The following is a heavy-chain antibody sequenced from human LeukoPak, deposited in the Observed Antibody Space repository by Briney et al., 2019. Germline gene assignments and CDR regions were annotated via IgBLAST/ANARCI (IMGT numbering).Heavy chain of an antibody. D-gene: IGHD3-10*01. Sequence: GGSLRLSCAASGFTFSSYSMNWVRQDPGKGLEWVSSISSSSSYIYYADSVKGRFTISRDNAKNSLYLQMNSLRAEDTAVYYCARDLNYYGSGSYSFDPWGQGTLVTVSS. CDR2: ISSSSSYI. J-gene: IGHJ5*02. CDR3: ARDLNYYGSGSYSFDP. CDR1: GFTFSSYS. V-gene: IGHV3-21*01.